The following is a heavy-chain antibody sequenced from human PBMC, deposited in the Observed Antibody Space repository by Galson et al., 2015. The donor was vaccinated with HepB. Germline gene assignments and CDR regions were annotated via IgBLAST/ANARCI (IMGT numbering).Heavy chain of an antibody. CDR3: AKGNEYYDFWSGYEYYYYGMDV. Sequence: SLRLSCAASGFTFSSYGMHWVRQAPGKGLEWVAVIWYDGSNKYYADSVKGRFTISRDNSKNTLYLQMNSLRAEDTAVYYCAKGNEYYDFWSGYEYYYYGMDVWGQGTTVTVSS. D-gene: IGHD3-3*01. J-gene: IGHJ6*02. CDR2: IWYDGSNK. CDR1: GFTFSSYG. V-gene: IGHV3-33*06.